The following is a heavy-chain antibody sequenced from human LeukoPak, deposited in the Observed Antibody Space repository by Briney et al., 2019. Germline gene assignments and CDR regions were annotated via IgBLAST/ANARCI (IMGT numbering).Heavy chain of an antibody. CDR2: FDPEDGET. CDR1: GYTLTELS. Sequence: ASVKVSCKVSGYTLTELSMHWVRQAPGKVLEWMGGFDPEDGETIYAQKFQGRVTMTEDTSTDTAYMELSSLRSEDTAVYYCATDARCELQGGFDYWGQGTLVTVSS. D-gene: IGHD1-26*01. J-gene: IGHJ4*02. V-gene: IGHV1-24*01. CDR3: ATDARCELQGGFDY.